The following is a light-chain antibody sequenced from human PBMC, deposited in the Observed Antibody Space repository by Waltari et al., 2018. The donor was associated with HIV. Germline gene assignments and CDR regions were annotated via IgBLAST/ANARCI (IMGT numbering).Light chain of an antibody. CDR3: ESADSSRWV. Sequence: SYELTQPPSVSVSPGQTARITCSGDALPKQYAYWYQQKAGQAPVLVIYKDSERPSGNPERFSGSSSGTTVTLTISGGQAEDEADYYCESADSSRWVFGGGTKLTVL. V-gene: IGLV3-25*03. J-gene: IGLJ3*02. CDR1: ALPKQY. CDR2: KDS.